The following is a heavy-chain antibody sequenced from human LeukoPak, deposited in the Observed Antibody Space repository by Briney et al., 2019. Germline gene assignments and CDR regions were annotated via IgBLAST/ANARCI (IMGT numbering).Heavy chain of an antibody. V-gene: IGHV4-30-2*01. CDR1: GYSISSGGYS. CDR2: IFHSGST. J-gene: IGHJ5*02. Sequence: SETLSLTCTVSGYSISSGGYSWSWIRQPPGKGLEWIGYIFHSGSTYYNPSLKSRVTILVDTSKNQFSLKLSSVTAADMAVYYCARGRVVRGVNVNWFDPWGQGTLVTVSS. D-gene: IGHD3-10*01. CDR3: ARGRVVRGVNVNWFDP.